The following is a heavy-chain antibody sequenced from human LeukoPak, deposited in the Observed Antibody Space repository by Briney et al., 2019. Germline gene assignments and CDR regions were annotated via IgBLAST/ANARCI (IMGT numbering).Heavy chain of an antibody. J-gene: IGHJ4*02. CDR3: ARGFSSYPAE. Sequence: GGSLRLSCAASGFTFDDYYMSWIRQAPGGGLDWVSYISNGGGDISYADSVKGRYTISRENTKNSLYLHMDSLRADDTAVYYCARGFSSYPAEWGRGTLVTISS. V-gene: IGHV3-11*01. CDR2: ISNGGGDI. CDR1: GFTFDDYY. D-gene: IGHD3-16*02.